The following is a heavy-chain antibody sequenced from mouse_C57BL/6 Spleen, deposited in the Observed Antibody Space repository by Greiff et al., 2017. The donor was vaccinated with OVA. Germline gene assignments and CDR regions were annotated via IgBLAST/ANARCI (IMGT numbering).Heavy chain of an antibody. CDR2: IDPENGGT. V-gene: IGHV14-4*01. CDR1: GFNIKDDY. D-gene: IGHD1-1*01. Sequence: VQLKESGAELVRPGASVKLSCTASGFNIKDDYMHWVKQRPEQGLEWIGWIDPENGGTEYASKFQGKAPITVDPSSNTAYLPLTSLTSEGTAVYYCTTWVNTVVATDSFGDQGKGTTLTVAS. CDR3: TTWVNTVVATDSFGD. J-gene: IGHJ2*01.